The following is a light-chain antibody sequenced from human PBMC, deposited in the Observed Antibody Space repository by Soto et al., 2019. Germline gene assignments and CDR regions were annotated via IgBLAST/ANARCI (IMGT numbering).Light chain of an antibody. J-gene: IGKJ1*01. V-gene: IGKV4-1*01. CDR2: WAS. Sequence: DIVMTQSPDSLAVSLGERATINCKSSQSVLYSSNNKNYLAWYQQKPGQPPKLLIYWASTRESGVPDRFSGSGSGTDFSLTISSLQAEDVAVYYGQQSYSTPRTFGQGTKVDVK. CDR1: QSVLYSSNNKNY. CDR3: QQSYSTPRT.